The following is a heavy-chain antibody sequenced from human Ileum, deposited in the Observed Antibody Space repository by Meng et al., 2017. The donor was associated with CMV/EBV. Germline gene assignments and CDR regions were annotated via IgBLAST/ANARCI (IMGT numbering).Heavy chain of an antibody. V-gene: IGHV4-30-4*08. J-gene: IGHJ5*02. D-gene: IGHD6-13*01. CDR3: ARFRIAALGNLFDP. CDR1: GASISSGDYY. CDR2: IFFSGNT. Sequence: VQLQESGPGLVNPSQTLSLSCTVPGASISSGDYYWSWIRPPPGKGLEWIGYIFFSGNTYYNPSLNNRVIISIDTPRNQFSLKVDSVTAADTAVYYCARFRIAALGNLFDPWGHGTLVTVSS.